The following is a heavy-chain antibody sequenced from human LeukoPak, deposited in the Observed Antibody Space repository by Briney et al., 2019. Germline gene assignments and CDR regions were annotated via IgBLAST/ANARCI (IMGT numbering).Heavy chain of an antibody. J-gene: IGHJ4*02. V-gene: IGHV1-8*01. Sequence: ASVKVSRKASGYTFTSYDINWVRQATGQGLEWMGWMNPNSGNTGYAQKFQGRVTMTRNTSISTAYMELSSLRSEDTAVYYCARGLPLGGSGSSWGQGTLVTVSS. CDR2: MNPNSGNT. CDR3: ARGLPLGGSGSS. D-gene: IGHD3-10*01. CDR1: GYTFTSYD.